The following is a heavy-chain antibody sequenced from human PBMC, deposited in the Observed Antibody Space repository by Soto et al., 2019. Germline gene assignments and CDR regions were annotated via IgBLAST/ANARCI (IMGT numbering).Heavy chain of an antibody. V-gene: IGHV3-23*01. CDR1: GLTFSRYA. CDR3: AKIRGATYLYYIDV. D-gene: IGHD2-2*02. CDR2: ISGSGGFT. J-gene: IGHJ6*03. Sequence: EVQLLESGGGLVQPGGSLRLSCAASGLTFSRYAMTWVRQAPGKGLEWVLGISGSGGFTYYADSVKGRFTISRENSRDTVYLQMNTLKADDTATYYRAKIRGATYLYYIDVWGKGTTVTCSS.